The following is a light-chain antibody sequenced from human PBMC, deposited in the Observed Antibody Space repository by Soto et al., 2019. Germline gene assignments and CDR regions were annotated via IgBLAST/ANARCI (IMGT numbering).Light chain of an antibody. CDR3: QSYDSSLSGVL. V-gene: IGLV1-40*01. Sequence: QSVLTQPPSLSGAPGQRVTISCTGSSSNIGAGYDVHWYQQLPGTAPKLLIYGNINRPSGVPDRFSGSKSGTSASLAITGLQAEDEADYYCQSYDSSLSGVLFGGWTKLTVL. J-gene: IGLJ2*01. CDR1: SSNIGAGYD. CDR2: GNI.